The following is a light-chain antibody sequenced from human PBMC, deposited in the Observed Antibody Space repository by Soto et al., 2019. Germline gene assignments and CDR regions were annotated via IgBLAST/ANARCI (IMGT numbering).Light chain of an antibody. CDR2: EVS. J-gene: IGLJ3*02. V-gene: IGLV2-8*01. CDR1: SSDVGGYNY. Sequence: QSVLTQPPSASGSPGQSVTISCTGTSSDVGGYNYVSWYQQHPGKAPKLMIYEVSKRPSGVPDRFSGSKSGNTASLTISGLQAEDEAHYYCSSYAGSSTMVFGGGTKLTVL. CDR3: SSYAGSSTMV.